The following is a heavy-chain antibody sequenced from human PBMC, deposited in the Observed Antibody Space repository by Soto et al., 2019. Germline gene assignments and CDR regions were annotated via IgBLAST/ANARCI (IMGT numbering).Heavy chain of an antibody. CDR2: IYYSGST. D-gene: IGHD5-18*01. V-gene: IGHV4-31*03. J-gene: IGHJ4*02. CDR1: GGSISSGGYY. Sequence: PSETLSLTCTVSGGSISSGGYYWSWIRQHPGKGLEWIGYIYYSGSTYYNPSLKSRVTISVDTSKNQFSLKLSSVTAADTAVYYCARLVSSYGYAVNFDYWGQGTLVTVSS. CDR3: ARLVSSYGYAVNFDY.